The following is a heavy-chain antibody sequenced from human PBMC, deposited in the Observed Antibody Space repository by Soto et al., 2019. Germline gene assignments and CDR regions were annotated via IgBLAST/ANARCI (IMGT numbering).Heavy chain of an antibody. Sequence: QVQLVQSGAEVKKPGSSVKVSCKASGGTFSSYTISWVRQAPGQGLEWMGRIIPILGIANYAQKFQGRVTITADKSTSTAYMELSSLRSEDTAVYYCAGELWFGTDDAFDIWGQGTMVIVSS. CDR1: GGTFSSYT. D-gene: IGHD3-10*01. CDR2: IIPILGIA. CDR3: AGELWFGTDDAFDI. V-gene: IGHV1-69*02. J-gene: IGHJ3*02.